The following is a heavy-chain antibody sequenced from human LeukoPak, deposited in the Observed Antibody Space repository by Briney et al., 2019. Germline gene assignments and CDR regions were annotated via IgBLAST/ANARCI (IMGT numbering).Heavy chain of an antibody. CDR3: ARGHYYGSVYYGMDV. D-gene: IGHD3-10*01. CDR2: IYYSGST. CDR1: GGSISSYY. V-gene: IGHV4-59*08. Sequence: SETLSLTCTVSGGSISSYYWSWIRQPPGKGPEWIGYIYYSGSTNSNPSLNSRVTISIDTSKNQFSLKLSSVTAADTAVYYCARGHYYGSVYYGMDVWGQGTTVTVSS. J-gene: IGHJ6*02.